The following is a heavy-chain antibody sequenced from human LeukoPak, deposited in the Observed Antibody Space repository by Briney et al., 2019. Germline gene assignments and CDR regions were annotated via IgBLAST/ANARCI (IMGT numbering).Heavy chain of an antibody. CDR3: TTDGDYDILTGYYIH. CDR2: IKSKTDGGTT. CDR1: GXTFSNAW. Sequence: GGSLRLSCAASGXTFSNAWVSWVRQAPGKGLEWVGRIKSKTDGGTTDYAAPVRGRFTISRDDSKNTLYLQMNSLKTEDTAVYYCTTDGDYDILTGYYIHWGQGTLVTVSS. V-gene: IGHV3-15*01. J-gene: IGHJ4*02. D-gene: IGHD3-9*01.